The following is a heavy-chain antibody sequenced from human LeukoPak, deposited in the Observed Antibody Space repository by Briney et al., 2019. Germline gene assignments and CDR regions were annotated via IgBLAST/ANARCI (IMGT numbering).Heavy chain of an antibody. D-gene: IGHD3-10*01. J-gene: IGHJ6*02. V-gene: IGHV3-30*18. CDR3: AKDQGYYYGWGPPYYYYGMDV. Sequence: GRSLRLSCAASGFTFSSYGMHWVRQAPGKGLEWVAVISYDGSNKYYADSVKGRFTISRDNSKNTLYLQMNSLRAEDTAVYYCAKDQGYYYGWGPPYYYYGMDVWGQGTTVTVSS. CDR2: ISYDGSNK. CDR1: GFTFSSYG.